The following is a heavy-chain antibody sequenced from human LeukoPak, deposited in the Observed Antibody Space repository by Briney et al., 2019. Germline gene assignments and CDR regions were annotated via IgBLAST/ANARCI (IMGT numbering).Heavy chain of an antibody. CDR3: VRDLCTVTSCHSLDS. CDR1: GFTFSSYG. CDR2: IWYDGSVE. D-gene: IGHD2-2*01. J-gene: IGHJ4*02. Sequence: GRSLRLSCAASGFTFSSYGMHWVRQAPGKGLEWVALIWYDGSVEYYADSVRGRFTISRDNSMNTVYLKMNNLRAEDTALYYCVRDLCTVTSCHSLDSWGQGTLITVSS. V-gene: IGHV3-33*01.